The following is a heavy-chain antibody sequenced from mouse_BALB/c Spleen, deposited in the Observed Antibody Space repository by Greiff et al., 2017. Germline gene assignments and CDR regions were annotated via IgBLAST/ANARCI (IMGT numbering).Heavy chain of an antibody. J-gene: IGHJ2*01. D-gene: IGHD1-1*01. V-gene: IGHV14-1*02. CDR1: GFNIKDYY. Sequence: EVQLQESGAELLRPGALVKLSCKASGFNIKDYYMHWVKQRPEQGLEWIGWIDPENGNTIYDPKFQGKASITADTSSNTAYLQLSSLTSEDTAVYYCASYGYFDYWGQGTTLTVSS. CDR2: IDPENGNT. CDR3: ASYGYFDY.